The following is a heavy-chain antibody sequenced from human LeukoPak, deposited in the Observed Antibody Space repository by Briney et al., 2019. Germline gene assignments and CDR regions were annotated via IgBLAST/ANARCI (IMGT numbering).Heavy chain of an antibody. V-gene: IGHV3-48*02. J-gene: IGHJ4*02. Sequence: GGSLRLSCAASGFTVSSNYMSWVRQAPGKGLEWVSYISSSISTIYYADSVTGRFTISRDNAKNSLYLQMNSLRDEDTAVYYCARGRAAVAGPFDYWGQGTLVTVSS. D-gene: IGHD6-19*01. CDR2: ISSSISTI. CDR3: ARGRAAVAGPFDY. CDR1: GFTVSSNY.